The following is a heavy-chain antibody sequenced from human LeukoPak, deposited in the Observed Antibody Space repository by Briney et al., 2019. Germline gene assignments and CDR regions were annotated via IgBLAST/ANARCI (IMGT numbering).Heavy chain of an antibody. CDR3: AREMGSGSEFDY. D-gene: IGHD6-19*01. V-gene: IGHV4-59*01. J-gene: IGHJ4*02. CDR2: IDYSGST. CDR1: GGSISSYY. Sequence: SETLSLTCTVSGGSISSYYWNRIRQPPGKGLEWIGYIDYSGSTNYNPSLKSRATISVDTSKNQFSLKLSSVTAADTAVYYCAREMGSGSEFDYWGQGTLVTVSS.